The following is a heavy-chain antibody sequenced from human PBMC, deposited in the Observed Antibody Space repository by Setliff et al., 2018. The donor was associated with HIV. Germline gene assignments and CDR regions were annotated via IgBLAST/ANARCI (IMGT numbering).Heavy chain of an antibody. CDR2: IWYDSSKK. CDR3: ARDMTYHFGAGSYLSTNQHDY. Sequence: GGSLRLSCAASGFTFNSYGIHWVRQAPGKGLEWVALIWYDSSKKEFVDSVKGRFNILRDDSKKTAYLQMNSLRAEDTAVYYCARDMTYHFGAGSYLSTNQHDYWGQGTLVTVSS. CDR1: GFTFNSYG. D-gene: IGHD3-10*01. J-gene: IGHJ4*02. V-gene: IGHV3-33*01.